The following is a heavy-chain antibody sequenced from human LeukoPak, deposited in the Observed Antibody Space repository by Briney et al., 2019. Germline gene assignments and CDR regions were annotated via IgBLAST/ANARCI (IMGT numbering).Heavy chain of an antibody. V-gene: IGHV1-69*13. D-gene: IGHD3-16*02. Sequence: GASVKVSCKASGGTFSSYAISWVRQAPGQGLEWMGGIIPIFGTANYAQKFQGRVTITADESTSTAYMELSSLRSEDTAVYYCARTRNDYVWGSYRYTNSPHDYWGQGTLVTVSS. CDR2: IIPIFGTA. CDR3: ARTRNDYVWGSYRYTNSPHDY. CDR1: GGTFSSYA. J-gene: IGHJ4*02.